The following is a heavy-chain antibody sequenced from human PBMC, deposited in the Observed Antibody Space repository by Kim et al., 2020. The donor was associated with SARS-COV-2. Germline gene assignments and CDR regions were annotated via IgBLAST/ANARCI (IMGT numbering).Heavy chain of an antibody. CDR3: ARGLEQWPEDY. Sequence: GGSLRLSCAASGFTFSSYGMHWVRQAPGKGLEWVAVIWYDGSNKYYADSVKGRFTISRDNSKNTLYLQMNSLRAEDTAVYYCARGLEQWPEDYWGQGTLVTVSS. D-gene: IGHD6-19*01. V-gene: IGHV3-33*01. CDR2: IWYDGSNK. J-gene: IGHJ4*02. CDR1: GFTFSSYG.